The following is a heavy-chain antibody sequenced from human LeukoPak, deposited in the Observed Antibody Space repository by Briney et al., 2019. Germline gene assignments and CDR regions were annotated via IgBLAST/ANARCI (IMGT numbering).Heavy chain of an antibody. Sequence: SVKVSCKASGGTFSSYAISWVRQAPGQGLEWMGRIIPILGIANYAQKFQGRVTITADKSTSTAYMELSSLRSEDTAVYYCARDQGATSNDAFDIWGQGTMVTVSS. D-gene: IGHD1-26*01. CDR2: IIPILGIA. CDR3: ARDQGATSNDAFDI. J-gene: IGHJ3*02. CDR1: GGTFSSYA. V-gene: IGHV1-69*04.